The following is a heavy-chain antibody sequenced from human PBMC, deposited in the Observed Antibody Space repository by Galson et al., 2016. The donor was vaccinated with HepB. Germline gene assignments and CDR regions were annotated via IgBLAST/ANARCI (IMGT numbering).Heavy chain of an antibody. D-gene: IGHD3-10*01. CDR3: AKDIKPRYYGSGRTFDAFDI. CDR2: ISWNSTNI. CDR1: DSTFDDYA. Sequence: SLRLSCAASDSTFDDYAMHWVRQAPGKGLEWVSGISWNSTNIGYADSVKGRITITRDNAKISLYLQMNSLRADDTAFYYCAKDIKPRYYGSGRTFDAFDIWGQGTMVTVSS. V-gene: IGHV3-9*01. J-gene: IGHJ3*02.